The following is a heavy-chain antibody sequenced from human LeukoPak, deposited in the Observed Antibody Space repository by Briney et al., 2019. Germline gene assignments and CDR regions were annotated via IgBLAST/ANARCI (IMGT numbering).Heavy chain of an antibody. CDR2: ISAYNGNT. CDR1: GYTFTSYG. V-gene: IGHV1-18*01. Sequence: GASVKVSCKASGYTFTSYGISWVRQAPGQGLEWMGWISAYNGNTNYAQKLQGRVTMTTDTSTSTAYMELRSLRSDDTAVYYCARGTDCSGGSCYAYNYYYGMDVWGQGTTVTVSS. J-gene: IGHJ6*02. CDR3: ARGTDCSGGSCYAYNYYYGMDV. D-gene: IGHD2-15*01.